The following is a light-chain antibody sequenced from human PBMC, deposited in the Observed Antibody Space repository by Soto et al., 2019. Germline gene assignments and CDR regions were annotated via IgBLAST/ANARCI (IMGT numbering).Light chain of an antibody. J-gene: IGKJ4*01. Sequence: EIVLTQSPATLSLSPGERATLSCRASQTVSSYLAWYQQKAGQAPRPLIYDASNRAPGIPARFSGSGSGTDFTLTISSLEPEDFAVYYCQQRSEWPLTFGGGTKVESK. CDR3: QQRSEWPLT. CDR1: QTVSSY. V-gene: IGKV3-11*01. CDR2: DAS.